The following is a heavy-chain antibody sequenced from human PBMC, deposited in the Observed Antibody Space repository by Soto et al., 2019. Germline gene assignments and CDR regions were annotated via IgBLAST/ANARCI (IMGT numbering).Heavy chain of an antibody. V-gene: IGHV1-18*04. CDR1: GYTFTSHS. Sequence: QVQLVQSGAEVKKPGASVKVSCKASGYTFTSHSISWVRRAPGEGLECVGGISAYNGYTNYAENFQGRVTMTTDASTGTAYMELRSLRSDDTAVYYCARVGYYYGSGSYLFDPWGQGTLVTVSS. J-gene: IGHJ5*02. CDR3: ARVGYYYGSGSYLFDP. D-gene: IGHD3-10*01. CDR2: ISAYNGYT.